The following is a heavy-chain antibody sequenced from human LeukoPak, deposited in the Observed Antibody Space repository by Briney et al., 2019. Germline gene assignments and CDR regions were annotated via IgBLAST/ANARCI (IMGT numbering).Heavy chain of an antibody. Sequence: GGSLRLSCAASGFTFSTYGMTWVRQAPGKGLEWVSAISGSAATTFYADSVKGRFTISRDNSKNTLYLQMNSLRAEDTAVYYCAKGQITRSDRFDYWGQGTLVTVSS. CDR3: AKGQITRSDRFDY. CDR1: GFTFSTYG. D-gene: IGHD3-16*01. J-gene: IGHJ4*02. CDR2: ISGSAATT. V-gene: IGHV3-23*01.